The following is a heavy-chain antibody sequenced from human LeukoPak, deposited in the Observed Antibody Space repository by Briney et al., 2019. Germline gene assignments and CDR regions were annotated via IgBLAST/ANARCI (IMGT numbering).Heavy chain of an antibody. CDR1: GGSITTTNY. CDR3: ARNLAVPGTRAFDI. Sequence: SETLSLTCGVSGGSITTTNYWCWVRQPPGQGLEWIGEISLSGHTNYNPSLRSRVTMSLDESKNHLSLILASVTAADTAVYFCARNLAVPGTRAFDIWGQGTMVTVSS. J-gene: IGHJ3*02. D-gene: IGHD6-19*01. CDR2: ISLSGHT. V-gene: IGHV4-4*02.